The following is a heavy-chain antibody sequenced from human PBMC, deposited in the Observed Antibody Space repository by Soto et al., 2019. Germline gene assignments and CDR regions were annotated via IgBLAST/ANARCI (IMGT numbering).Heavy chain of an antibody. D-gene: IGHD3-22*01. CDR2: ISTSGVST. Sequence: GGSLRLSCAASGFTFSNYAMNWVRQAPGKGLEWVSEISTSGVSTYYADSVKGRFTISRDNSKNTLYLQMNSLRAEDAAVYHCAKVGFDSFDRSGSYYAYWGQGT. CDR1: GFTFSNYA. CDR3: AKVGFDSFDRSGSYYAY. V-gene: IGHV3-23*01. J-gene: IGHJ4*02.